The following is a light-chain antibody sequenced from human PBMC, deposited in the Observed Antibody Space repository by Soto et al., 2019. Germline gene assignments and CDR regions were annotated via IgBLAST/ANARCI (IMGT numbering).Light chain of an antibody. V-gene: IGKV3D-15*01. J-gene: IGKJ4*01. CDR3: KQYGSSGT. CDR2: GAS. CDR1: QSVSSN. Sequence: EIVMPQSPATLSVSPGERATLSRRASQSVSSNLAWYQQKPGQDPRLLIYGASTRATGIPARFSGSGSGTEFTLTISSLQSEDFAVYYCKQYGSSGTFGKGNKVDIK.